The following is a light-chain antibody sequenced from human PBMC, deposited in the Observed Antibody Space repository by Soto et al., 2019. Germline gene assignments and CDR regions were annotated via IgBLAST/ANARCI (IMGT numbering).Light chain of an antibody. CDR3: QQSYSTPFT. V-gene: IGKV1-39*01. CDR1: QDISSI. Sequence: DIQVTQSPSSLSASIGDRVTIPCRVSQDISSILNWFQQKPGRAPKLLIYAASSLEAGVPSRYSGSGSGTDFTLTISSLQPEDFATYYCQQSYSTPFTFGQGTLLEI. CDR2: AAS. J-gene: IGKJ5*01.